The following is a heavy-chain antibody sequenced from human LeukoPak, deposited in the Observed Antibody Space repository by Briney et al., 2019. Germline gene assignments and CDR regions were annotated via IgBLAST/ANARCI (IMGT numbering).Heavy chain of an antibody. D-gene: IGHD3-22*01. J-gene: IGHJ6*02. Sequence: GASVKVSCKASGGTFSSYAITWVRQAPGQGLEWMGGIIPIFDTANYAQKFLGRVTITADESTSTAYMELSSLRSEDTAVYYCARGHYYDSSGYSSYYGMDVWGQGTTVTVSS. CDR2: IIPIFDTA. V-gene: IGHV1-69*13. CDR3: ARGHYYDSSGYSSYYGMDV. CDR1: GGTFSSYA.